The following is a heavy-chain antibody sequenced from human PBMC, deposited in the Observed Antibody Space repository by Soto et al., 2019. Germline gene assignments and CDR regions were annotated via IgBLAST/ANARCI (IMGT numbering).Heavy chain of an antibody. CDR2: ISWNSGSI. CDR1: GFTFDDYA. Sequence: HPGGSLRLSCAASGFTFDDYAMHWVRQAPGKGLEWVSGISWNSGSIGYADSVKGRFTISRDNAKNSLYLQMNSLRAEDTALYYCAKDIRYSSNWLDYWGQGTLVTVSS. J-gene: IGHJ4*02. CDR3: AKDIRYSSNWLDY. D-gene: IGHD6-13*01. V-gene: IGHV3-9*01.